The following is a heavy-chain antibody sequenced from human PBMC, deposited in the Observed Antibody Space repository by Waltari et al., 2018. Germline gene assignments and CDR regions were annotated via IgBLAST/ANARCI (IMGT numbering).Heavy chain of an antibody. J-gene: IGHJ4*02. CDR3: TKDRQSIQFEY. V-gene: IGHV3-23*01. Sequence: EVQLLESGGGLVQPGESLRLSCAASGFTFSTYAMNWVRQAPGKGLEWVSTVDNSGGITFYAASVQGRFTISRDNLRNTVYLQMNSLRAEDTALYYCTKDRQSIQFEYWGQGILVTVSS. D-gene: IGHD6-19*01. CDR1: GFTFSTYA. CDR2: VDNSGGIT.